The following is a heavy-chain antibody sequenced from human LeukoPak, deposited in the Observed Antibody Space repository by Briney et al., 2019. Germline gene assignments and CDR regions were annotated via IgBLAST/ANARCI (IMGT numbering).Heavy chain of an antibody. V-gene: IGHV3-64*01. D-gene: IGHD2/OR15-2a*01. CDR3: ARGIGAPLWYFHY. Sequence: GGSLRLSCAASGFTFSSYAMHWVRQAPGKGLEYVSAISSNGGSTYYANSVKGRFTISRDNSKNTLYLQMGSLRAEDMAVYYCARGIGAPLWYFHYWGQGTLVTVSS. CDR1: GFTFSSYA. CDR2: ISSNGGST. J-gene: IGHJ4*02.